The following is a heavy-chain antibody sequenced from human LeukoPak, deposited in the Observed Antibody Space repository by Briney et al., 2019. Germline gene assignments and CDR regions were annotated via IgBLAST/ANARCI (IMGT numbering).Heavy chain of an antibody. V-gene: IGHV4-34*01. Sequence: PSETLSLTCAVYGGSFSGYYWSWIRQPPGKGLEWIGEINHSGSTNYNPSLKSRVTISVDTSKNQFSLKLSSVTAADTAVYYCARGHDIVVVVAAATGPSYDYWGQGTLVTVSS. CDR1: GGSFSGYY. D-gene: IGHD2-15*01. J-gene: IGHJ4*02. CDR3: ARGHDIVVVVAAATGPSYDY. CDR2: INHSGST.